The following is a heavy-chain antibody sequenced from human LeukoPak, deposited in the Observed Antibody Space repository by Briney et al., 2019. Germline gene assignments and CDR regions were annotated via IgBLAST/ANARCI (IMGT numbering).Heavy chain of an antibody. CDR2: IVVGSGNT. J-gene: IGHJ4*02. CDR3: AADPYYDILTGYFLPDY. CDR1: GFTFTSSA. V-gene: IGHV1-58*01. Sequence: GTSVKVSCTASGFTFTSSAVQWVRQARGQRLEWIGWIVVGSGNTNYAQKFQERVTITRDMSTSTAYMELSSLRSEDTAVYYCAADPYYDILTGYFLPDYWGQGTLVTVSS. D-gene: IGHD3-9*01.